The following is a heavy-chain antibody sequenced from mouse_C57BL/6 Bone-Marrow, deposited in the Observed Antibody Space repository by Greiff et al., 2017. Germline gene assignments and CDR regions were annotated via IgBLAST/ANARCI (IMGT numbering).Heavy chain of an antibody. J-gene: IGHJ3*01. D-gene: IGHD3-2*02. Sequence: QVQLQQPGAELVKPGASVKVSCKASGYTFTSYWMHWVKQRPGQGLEWIGRLRPSDSDTNYNPKFTGKATLSVDNSSSTAYMQLSSLTSEDAAVYYCAIGRQLRLPWFAYWGQGTLVTVSA. CDR3: AIGRQLRLPWFAY. V-gene: IGHV1-74*01. CDR2: LRPSDSDT. CDR1: GYTFTSYW.